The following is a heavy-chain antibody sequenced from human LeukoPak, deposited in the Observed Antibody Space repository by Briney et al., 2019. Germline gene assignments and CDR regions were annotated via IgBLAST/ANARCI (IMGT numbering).Heavy chain of an antibody. Sequence: SETLSLTCTVSGGSISSYYWSWIRQPPGKGLEWIGYMYSSGSTNYNPSLNSRVTISLDTSKNQFSLKLSSVTAADTAVYYCARGGIPVAGKVFDYWGQGTLVTVSS. J-gene: IGHJ4*02. CDR2: MYSSGST. CDR1: GGSISSYY. D-gene: IGHD6-19*01. V-gene: IGHV4-59*01. CDR3: ARGGIPVAGKVFDY.